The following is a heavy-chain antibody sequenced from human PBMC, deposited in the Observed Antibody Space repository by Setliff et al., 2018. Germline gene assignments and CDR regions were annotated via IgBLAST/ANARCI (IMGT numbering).Heavy chain of an antibody. V-gene: IGHV3-23*01. J-gene: IGHJ4*02. CDR3: AKGGSTSCYTEADY. CDR2: ISDSGGST. Sequence: GGSLRLSWVASGFTVSTYAMSWVRQATGKGVEWVSVISDSGGSTYYADSVKGRFTISRDNSKNTLYLQMLSLRAEDTAVYYCAKGGSTSCYTEADYWGQGTLVTVSS. D-gene: IGHD2-2*02. CDR1: GFTVSTYA.